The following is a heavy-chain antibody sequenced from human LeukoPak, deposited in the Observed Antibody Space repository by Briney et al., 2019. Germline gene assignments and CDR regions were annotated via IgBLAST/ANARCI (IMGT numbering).Heavy chain of an antibody. CDR2: IYSSGGT. CDR3: ARGIAAASERAFDI. V-gene: IGHV4-4*07. J-gene: IGHJ3*02. CDR1: GGSISSYY. D-gene: IGHD6-13*01. Sequence: SETLSLTCTVSGGSISSYYWSWIRQPAGKGLEWIGRIYSSGGTDYNPSLKSRVTMSVDTSKNQFSLKLSSVTAADTAVYYCARGIAAASERAFDIWGQGTMVTVSS.